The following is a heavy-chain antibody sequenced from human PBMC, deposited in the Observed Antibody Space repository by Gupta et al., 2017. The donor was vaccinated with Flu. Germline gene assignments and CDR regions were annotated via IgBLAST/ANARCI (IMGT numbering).Heavy chain of an antibody. D-gene: IGHD1-26*01. CDR2: IWYDGSNK. Sequence: APGKGLEWVAVIWYDGSNKYDADSVKGRFTISRDNSKNTLYLQMNSLRAEDTAVYYCARVFGGSSTGDAFDIWGQGTMVTVSS. J-gene: IGHJ3*02. V-gene: IGHV3-33*01. CDR3: ARVFGGSSTGDAFDI.